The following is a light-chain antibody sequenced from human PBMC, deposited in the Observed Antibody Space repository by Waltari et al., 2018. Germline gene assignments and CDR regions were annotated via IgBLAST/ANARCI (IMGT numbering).Light chain of an antibody. CDR3: QQYNDWPPKYT. V-gene: IGKV3-15*01. CDR1: QSVSSN. J-gene: IGKJ2*01. Sequence: EIVMTKSPATLSVSPGERATLSCRASQSVSSNLAWYQQKPGQAPRLLIYGASTRATGIPARFSGSGSGTEFTLTISSLQSEDFAVYYCQQYNDWPPKYTFGQGTKLGIK. CDR2: GAS.